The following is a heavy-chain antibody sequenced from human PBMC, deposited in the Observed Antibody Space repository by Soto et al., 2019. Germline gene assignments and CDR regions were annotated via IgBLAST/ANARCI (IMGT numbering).Heavy chain of an antibody. J-gene: IGHJ5*02. CDR1: GASISGFY. V-gene: IGHV4-4*07. CDR2: IYATGTT. D-gene: IGHD1-1*01. CDR3: VRDGTKTLRDWFDP. Sequence: SETLSLTCTVSGASISGFYWSWIRKSAGKGLEWIGRIYATGTTDYNPSLKSLVMMSVDTSKKQFSLKLRSVTAADTAVYYCVRDGTKTLRDWFDPWGQGMSVTVSS.